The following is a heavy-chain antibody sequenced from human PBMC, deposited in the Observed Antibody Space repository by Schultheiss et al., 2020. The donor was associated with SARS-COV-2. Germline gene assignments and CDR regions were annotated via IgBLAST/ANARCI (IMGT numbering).Heavy chain of an antibody. CDR3: VRDSTRYCTSTNCYAELFDY. D-gene: IGHD2-2*01. CDR1: GFSFSGSG. CDR2: IRSKARNYAT. J-gene: IGHJ4*02. V-gene: IGHV3-73*01. Sequence: GGSLRLSCVTSGFSFSGSGIYWVRQASGKGLEWVGRIRSKARNYATTYAASVKGRFIISRDESRNTSYLQMNSLRADDTAVYYCVRDSTRYCTSTNCYAELFDYWGQGTLVTVSS.